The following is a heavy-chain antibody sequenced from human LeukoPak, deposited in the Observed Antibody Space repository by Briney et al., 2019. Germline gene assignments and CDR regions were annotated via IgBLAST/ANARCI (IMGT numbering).Heavy chain of an antibody. CDR2: FDPEDGET. V-gene: IGHV1-24*01. D-gene: IGHD3-10*01. CDR1: GYTLTGLS. J-gene: IGHJ6*03. CDR3: ATGFKYYYYYMDV. Sequence: GASVKVSCKVSGYTLTGLSMHWVRQAPGKGLEWMGGFDPEDGETIYAQKFQGRVTMTEDTSTDTAYMELSSLGSEDTAVYYCATGFKYYYYYMDVWGKGTTVTVSS.